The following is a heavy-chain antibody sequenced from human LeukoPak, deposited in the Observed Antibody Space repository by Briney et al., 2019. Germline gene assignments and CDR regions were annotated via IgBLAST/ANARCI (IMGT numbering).Heavy chain of an antibody. Sequence: ASVKVSCKASGGTFSSYAISWVRQAPGPGLEWMGGIIPIFGTANYAQKFQGRVAITADESTSTAYMELSSLRSEDTAVYYCAIVPAAIPGAFDIWGQGTMVTVSS. V-gene: IGHV1-69*13. J-gene: IGHJ3*02. CDR1: GGTFSSYA. D-gene: IGHD2-2*01. CDR3: AIVPAAIPGAFDI. CDR2: IIPIFGTA.